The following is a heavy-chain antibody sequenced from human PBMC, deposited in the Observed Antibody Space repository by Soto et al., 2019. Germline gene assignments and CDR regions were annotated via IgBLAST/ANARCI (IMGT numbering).Heavy chain of an antibody. J-gene: IGHJ3*02. V-gene: IGHV3-53*01. CDR1: GFTVSGKKY. CDR2: LYDLDGT. CDR3: ATWHLQEHAYDI. D-gene: IGHD1-1*01. Sequence: PVGSLRLSCEAFGFTVSGKKYVAWVRQAPGKGLEWVSALYDLDGTYYADSVKGRFTTSSDSSRTTVYLQMNSLRPDDTAVYSCATWHLQEHAYDIWGQGTMLTVSS.